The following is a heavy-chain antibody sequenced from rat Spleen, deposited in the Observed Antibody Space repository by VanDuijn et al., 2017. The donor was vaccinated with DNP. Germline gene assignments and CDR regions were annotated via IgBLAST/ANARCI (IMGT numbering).Heavy chain of an antibody. V-gene: IGHV2S12*01. CDR2: ISSGGKT. CDR1: GFSLTSYH. Sequence: QVQLKESGPGLVQHSQTMSLTCTVSGFSLTSYHVSWVRQPPGKGLEWIAAISSGGKTYFNSALKSRLSISRDTSKSQVFLRMNSLQTEDTAIYFCTREREPNKNPYYFDCWGQGVMVTVSS. CDR3: TREREPNKNPYYFDC. J-gene: IGHJ2*01. D-gene: IGHD3-8*01.